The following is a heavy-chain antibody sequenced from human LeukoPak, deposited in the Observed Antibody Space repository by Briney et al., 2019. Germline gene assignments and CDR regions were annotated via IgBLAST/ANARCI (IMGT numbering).Heavy chain of an antibody. J-gene: IGHJ4*02. CDR2: INTYSGNT. D-gene: IGHD1-1*01. CDR3: ARDTPQHLKRFDH. V-gene: IGHV1-18*01. Sequence: GASVKVSCKASGYTFNRFGISWVRQAPRQGLEWLGWINTYSGNTKYGEKFQGRVKMTPDTSTSTVYMELTSLRSDDTAVYFCARDTPQHLKRFDHWGQGTLVTVSS. CDR1: GYTFNRFG.